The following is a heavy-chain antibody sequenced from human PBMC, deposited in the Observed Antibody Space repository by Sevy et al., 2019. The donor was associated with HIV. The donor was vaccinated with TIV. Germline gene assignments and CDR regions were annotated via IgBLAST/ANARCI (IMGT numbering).Heavy chain of an antibody. D-gene: IGHD3-3*01. V-gene: IGHV5-10-1*01. CDR2: IDPSESQI. Sequence: GESLKISCKGSGYSFNSHWITWVRQVPGKGLEWMGRIDPSESQINYSPSFEGHVTLSVDKSLTTAYLQWSSLKASDTAIYYCARHLYYDSYPDLTYWGQGTLVTVSS. J-gene: IGHJ4*02. CDR1: GYSFNSHW. CDR3: ARHLYYDSYPDLTY.